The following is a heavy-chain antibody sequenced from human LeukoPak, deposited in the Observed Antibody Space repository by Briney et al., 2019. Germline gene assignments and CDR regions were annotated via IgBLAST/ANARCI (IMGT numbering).Heavy chain of an antibody. CDR2: IYYSGST. CDR1: GGSISSSSYY. CDR3: ARDLRRAMIVVALRGNWFDP. V-gene: IGHV4-39*07. Sequence: SETLSLTCTVSGGSISSSSYYWGWIRQPPGKGLEWIGSIYYSGSTYYNPSLKSRVTISVDTSKNQFSLKLSSVTAADTAVYYCARDLRRAMIVVALRGNWFDPWGQGTLVTVSS. D-gene: IGHD3-22*01. J-gene: IGHJ5*02.